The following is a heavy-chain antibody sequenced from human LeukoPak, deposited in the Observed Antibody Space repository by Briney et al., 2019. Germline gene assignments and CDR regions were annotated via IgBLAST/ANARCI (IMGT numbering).Heavy chain of an antibody. J-gene: IGHJ4*02. V-gene: IGHV1-8*03. Sequence: ASVKVSCKASGYTFTSYDINWVRQATGQGLEWVGWMNPNSGNTGYAQKFQGRVTITRNTSISTAYMELSSLRSEDTAAYYCARARRDGYNLANWGQGTPVTVSS. D-gene: IGHD5-24*01. CDR2: MNPNSGNT. CDR1: GYTFTSYD. CDR3: ARARRDGYNLAN.